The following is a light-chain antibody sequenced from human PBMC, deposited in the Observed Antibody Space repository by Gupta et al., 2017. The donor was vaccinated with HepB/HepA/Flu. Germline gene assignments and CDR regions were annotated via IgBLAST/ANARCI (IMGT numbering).Light chain of an antibody. CDR1: QSLSRR. Sequence: EIVLTQSPATLSLSPGERATLSCRASQSLSRRLGWYQQKPGQAPRLLIYDASNRATGIPARFSGSGSGADFTLTISSLEPEDFAVYYFQQRYSWPGTFGQGTKVEIK. V-gene: IGKV3-11*01. J-gene: IGKJ1*01. CDR3: QQRYSWPGT. CDR2: DAS.